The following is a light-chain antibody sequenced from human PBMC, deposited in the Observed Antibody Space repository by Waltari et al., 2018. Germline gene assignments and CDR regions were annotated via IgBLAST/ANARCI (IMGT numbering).Light chain of an antibody. CDR1: QSVSWNY. J-gene: IGKJ1*01. V-gene: IGKV3-20*01. Sequence: EIVLTQSPATLSLSPGEGATLSCRASQSVSWNYLAWYQQKAGQSPRLVIYGASTRPTDVPVRFSGGGSGTDFTLTISRLEPEDFAMYYWQQYAGSSTFGQGTRVEN. CDR2: GAS. CDR3: QQYAGSST.